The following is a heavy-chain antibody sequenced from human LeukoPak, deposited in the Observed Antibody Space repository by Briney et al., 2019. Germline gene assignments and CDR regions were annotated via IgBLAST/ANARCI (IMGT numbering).Heavy chain of an antibody. CDR1: AFTFRSYG. D-gene: IGHD3-9*01. CDR3: AKDALVLRYTRQREYYFDY. CDR2: IRYHGSDK. Sequence: GGSLRLSCAASAFTFRSYGMHWVRQAPGKGLGWVAFIRYHGSDKYYADSVKGRFTISRDNSKNTLYLQMNSLRAEDTAVYYCAKDALVLRYTRQREYYFDYWGQGTLVTVSS. V-gene: IGHV3-30*02. J-gene: IGHJ4*02.